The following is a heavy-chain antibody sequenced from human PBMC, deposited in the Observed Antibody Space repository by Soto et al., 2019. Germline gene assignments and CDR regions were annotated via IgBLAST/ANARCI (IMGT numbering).Heavy chain of an antibody. D-gene: IGHD6-13*01. CDR2: LVPMFGSP. CDR1: GATFNMYA. J-gene: IGHJ4*02. V-gene: IGHV1-69*01. CDR3: ARGTGRGYQLMY. Sequence: QVPLVQSGAEIKRPGSSVKISCEGSGATFNMYAIAWGRQAPGQGLEWMGGLVPMFGSPKYARNSEGRVTITADEATSTSYLEIRSLKYEDTAMYYCARGTGRGYQLMYWGQGTLLTVS.